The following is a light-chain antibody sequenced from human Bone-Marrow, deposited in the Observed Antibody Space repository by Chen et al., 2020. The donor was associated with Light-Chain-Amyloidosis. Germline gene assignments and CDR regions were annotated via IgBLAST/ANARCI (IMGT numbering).Light chain of an antibody. CDR3: QQYGTSPLT. Sequence: EIVLTQSPGTLSFSPGEGANLSCRASQTISSNYLTWYQQKFGHAPRLLIYGSSSRATGIPDRFTGSGSGTDFTLTSNRLEPEDFAMYYCQQYGTSPLTFGGGTKVEIK. CDR2: GSS. J-gene: IGKJ4*01. CDR1: QTISSNY. V-gene: IGKV3-20*01.